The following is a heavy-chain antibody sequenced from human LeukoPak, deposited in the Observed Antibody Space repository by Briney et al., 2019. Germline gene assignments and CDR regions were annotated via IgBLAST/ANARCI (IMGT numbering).Heavy chain of an antibody. J-gene: IGHJ4*02. CDR2: IKQDGSDE. D-gene: IGHD6-13*01. CDR1: GFTFSSYW. V-gene: IGHV3-7*01. CDR3: AIIPRAAAGPSARSPFHY. Sequence: GSLRLSCEVSGFTFSSYWMNWVRQAPGKGLEWVANIKQDGSDEYYVDSVKGRFTISRDNAKNSLYLQMNSLRAEDTAVYYCAIIPRAAAGPSARSPFHYWGQGTLVTVSS.